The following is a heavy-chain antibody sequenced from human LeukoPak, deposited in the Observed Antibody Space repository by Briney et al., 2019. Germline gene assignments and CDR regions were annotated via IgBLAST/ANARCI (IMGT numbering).Heavy chain of an antibody. J-gene: IGHJ4*02. CDR2: IKKDGSEK. Sequence: GGSLRLSCAASGFTLSTYWMSWVRQAPGKGLEWVANIKKDGSEKYYVDSVKGRFTISRDNAKNSLYLQMNSLRAENTAMYYCARYVGSGSLFDYWGQGTLVTVSS. D-gene: IGHD3-10*01. CDR3: ARYVGSGSLFDY. CDR1: GFTLSTYW. V-gene: IGHV3-7*05.